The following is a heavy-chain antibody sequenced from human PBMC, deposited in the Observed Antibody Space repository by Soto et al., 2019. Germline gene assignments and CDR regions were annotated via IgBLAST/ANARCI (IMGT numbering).Heavy chain of an antibody. CDR3: AKGLLAIVGTTLPRDAFNI. V-gene: IGHV3-30*18. J-gene: IGHJ3*02. CDR1: GFSFTTYV. CDR2: ISHDGSYK. Sequence: PGGSLRLSCAASGFSFTTYVMHWVRQAPGKGLEWVAVISHDGSYKYYGDAVKGRFTISRDTSKNAVYLEMNSLRPEDTAVYYCAKGLLAIVGTTLPRDAFNIWGQGTMGKVS. D-gene: IGHD1-26*01.